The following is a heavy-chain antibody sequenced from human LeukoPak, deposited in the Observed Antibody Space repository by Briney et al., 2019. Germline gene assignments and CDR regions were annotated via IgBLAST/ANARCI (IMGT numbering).Heavy chain of an antibody. Sequence: SETLSLTCTVSGGSISSSSYYWGWIRQPPGKGLEWIGSIYYSGSTYYNPSLKSRVTISVDTSKNQFSLKLSSVTAADTAVYYCKIGQPLGDAFDIWGQGTMVTVSS. CDR3: KIGQPLGDAFDI. D-gene: IGHD3-16*01. V-gene: IGHV4-39*01. CDR2: IYYSGST. J-gene: IGHJ3*02. CDR1: GGSISSSSYY.